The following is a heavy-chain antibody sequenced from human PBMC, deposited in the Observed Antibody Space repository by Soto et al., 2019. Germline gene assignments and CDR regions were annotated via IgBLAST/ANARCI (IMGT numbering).Heavy chain of an antibody. J-gene: IGHJ6*01. V-gene: IGHV1-69*13. CDR3: ARCSSSWYGTYHYYHYGMEG. D-gene: IGHD6-13*01. CDR2: IIPIFGTA. CDR1: GCTFSSYA. Sequence: SVKVSCKASGCTFSSYAISWVRQAPGQGLEWMGGIIPIFGTANYAQKFQGRVTITADESTSTAYMELSSLRSEDTAVYYCARCSSSWYGTYHYYHYGMEGWGQGTTVIVS.